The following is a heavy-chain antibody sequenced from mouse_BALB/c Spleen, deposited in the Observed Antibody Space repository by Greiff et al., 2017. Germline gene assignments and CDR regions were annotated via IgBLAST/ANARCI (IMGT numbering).Heavy chain of an antibody. CDR1: GFSLTSYG. CDR2: IWSGGST. D-gene: IGHD2-4*01. V-gene: IGHV2-2*02. Sequence: QVQLQQSGPGLVQPSQSLSITCTVSGFSLTSYGVHWVRQSPGKGLEWLGVIWSGGSTDYNAAFIARLSISKDNSKSQVFFKMNSLQANDTAIYYCARKGLRHGYYYAMDYWGQGTSVTVSS. J-gene: IGHJ4*01. CDR3: ARKGLRHGYYYAMDY.